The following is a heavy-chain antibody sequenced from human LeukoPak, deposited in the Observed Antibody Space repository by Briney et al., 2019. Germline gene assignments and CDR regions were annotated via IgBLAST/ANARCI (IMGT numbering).Heavy chain of an antibody. Sequence: RGVSLRLSCAASGFTFSVYTMNWVRQAPGKGLEWVSIINHSGERIYYADSVQGRFTISRDNSKNTLYLQINSLRAEDTAVYYCATALLRASTYMDVWGKGTTVTVSS. CDR3: ATALLRASTYMDV. CDR2: INHSGERI. CDR1: GFTFSVYT. V-gene: IGHV3-23*05. J-gene: IGHJ6*03. D-gene: IGHD1-1*01.